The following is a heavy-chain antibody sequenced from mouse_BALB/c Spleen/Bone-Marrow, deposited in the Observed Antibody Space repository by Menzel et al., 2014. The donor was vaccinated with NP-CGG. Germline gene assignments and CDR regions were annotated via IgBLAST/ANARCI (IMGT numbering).Heavy chain of an antibody. CDR3: ARRLRYYFDY. CDR1: GFAFSSYD. Sequence: EVQLVESGGGLVKPGGSLKLSCAASGFAFSSYDMSWVRQTPEKRLEWVAYISSGGGSTYYPDTVKGRITISRDNAKNTLYLQMSSLNSEGTAMYYCARRLRYYFDYWGQGTTLTVSS. CDR2: ISSGGGST. D-gene: IGHD1-1*01. J-gene: IGHJ2*01. V-gene: IGHV5-12-1*01.